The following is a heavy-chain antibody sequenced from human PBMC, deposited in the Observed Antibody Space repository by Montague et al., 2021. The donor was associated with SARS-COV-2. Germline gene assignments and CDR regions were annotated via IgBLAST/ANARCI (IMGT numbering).Heavy chain of an antibody. V-gene: IGHV4-59*08. Sequence: SETLSLTCTVSGVSVNDYYWSWIRQPPGKGLEWVGDVLYNKGTNFNSSLKSRVAISVDTSKNQFSLRLTSVTAADTAFYYCVRQPHYDGLNSPPDFWDQGTLVTVSS. D-gene: IGHD3-16*01. CDR2: VLYNKGT. J-gene: IGHJ4*02. CDR3: VRQPHYDGLNSPPDF. CDR1: GVSVNDYY.